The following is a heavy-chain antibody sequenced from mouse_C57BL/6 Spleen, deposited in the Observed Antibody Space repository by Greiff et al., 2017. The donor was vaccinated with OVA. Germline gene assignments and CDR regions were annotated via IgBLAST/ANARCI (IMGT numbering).Heavy chain of an antibody. Sequence: EVKLMESEGGLVQPGSSMKLSCTASGFTFSDYYMAWVRQVPEKGLEWVANINYDGSSTYYLDSLKSRFIISRDNAKNILYLQMSSLKSEDTATYYCARPRAFYWYFDVWGTGTTVTVSS. CDR3: ARPRAFYWYFDV. J-gene: IGHJ1*03. CDR2: INYDGSST. V-gene: IGHV5-16*01. CDR1: GFTFSDYY. D-gene: IGHD2-10*02.